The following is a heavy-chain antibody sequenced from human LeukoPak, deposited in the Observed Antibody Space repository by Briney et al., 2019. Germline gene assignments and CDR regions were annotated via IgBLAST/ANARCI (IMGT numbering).Heavy chain of an antibody. J-gene: IGHJ4*02. CDR2: IRKDGSLQ. CDR1: GFTFSSFW. V-gene: IGHV3-7*03. D-gene: IGHD3-9*01. CDR3: TRVSGGYDMSDY. Sequence: GGSLSLSCAASGFTFSSFWMSWVRQAPGKGLEWVANIRKDGSLQYYVDSVEGRFTISRDNAKNSLYLQMNTLRADDTAVYYCTRVSGGYDMSDYWGQGTLVTVSS.